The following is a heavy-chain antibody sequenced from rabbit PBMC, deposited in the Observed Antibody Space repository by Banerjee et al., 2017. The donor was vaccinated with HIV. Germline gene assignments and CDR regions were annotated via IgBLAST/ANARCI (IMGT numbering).Heavy chain of an antibody. Sequence: QEQLVESGGGLVTLGGSLKLTCTASGFSFSSSYYMSWARQAPGKGLELIGCIYTGSGGTWYASWAKGRFTISKTSTTVTLQMTSLTAADTATYFCARGADNNWYIPYFRLWGPGTLVTVS. CDR1: GFSFSSSYY. D-gene: IGHD1-1*01. J-gene: IGHJ4*01. CDR2: IYTGSGGT. CDR3: ARGADNNWYIPYFRL. V-gene: IGHV1S45*01.